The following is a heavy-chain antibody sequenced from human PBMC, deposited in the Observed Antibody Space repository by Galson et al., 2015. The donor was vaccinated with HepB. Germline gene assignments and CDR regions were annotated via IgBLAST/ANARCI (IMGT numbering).Heavy chain of an antibody. Sequence: SVKVSCKASGGTFTSYAFSWVRQAPGQGLEWMGGVIPIFGTTDSTQKFQGRVTLTADKSTSTVYMELSSLRSEDTAVYYCAIVMVRGLIITDYYSHGKDFWGQGTTVTVSS. D-gene: IGHD3-10*01. CDR3: AIVMVRGLIITDYYSHGKDF. CDR2: VIPIFGTT. V-gene: IGHV1-69*06. CDR1: GGTFTSYA. J-gene: IGHJ6*02.